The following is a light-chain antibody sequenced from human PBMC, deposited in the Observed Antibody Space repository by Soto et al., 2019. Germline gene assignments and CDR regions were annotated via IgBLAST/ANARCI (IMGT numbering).Light chain of an antibody. CDR3: QKYGSFWT. CDR1: QTVSASY. Sequence: EIVLTQSPGTLSLSPGARATLSCRASQTVSASYLAWYQQKPGQAPRLLIYGASSRATGIPDRFSGGGSGTDFTLTISRLEPEDFAVYYCQKYGSFWTFGQGTKVEIK. J-gene: IGKJ1*01. V-gene: IGKV3-20*01. CDR2: GAS.